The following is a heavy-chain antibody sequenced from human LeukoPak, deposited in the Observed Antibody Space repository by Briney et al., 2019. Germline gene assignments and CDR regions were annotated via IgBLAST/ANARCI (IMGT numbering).Heavy chain of an antibody. CDR1: GYTFTSYY. J-gene: IGHJ4*02. V-gene: IGHV1-46*01. Sequence: ASVKVSCKASGYTFTSYYMHWVRQAPGQGLEWMGIINPSGGSTSYAQKFQGRVTMTRDTSTSTVYMELSSLRSDDTAVYYCARSGYDFGEYDYWGQGTLVTVSS. D-gene: IGHD5-12*01. CDR3: ARSGYDFGEYDY. CDR2: INPSGGST.